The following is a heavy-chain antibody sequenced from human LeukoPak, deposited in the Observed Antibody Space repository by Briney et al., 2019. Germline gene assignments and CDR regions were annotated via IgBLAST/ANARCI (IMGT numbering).Heavy chain of an antibody. J-gene: IGHJ4*02. V-gene: IGHV3-21*01. CDR2: ISSSSSYI. CDR1: GFTFSSYS. Sequence: PGGSLRLSCAASGFTFSSYSTDWVRQAPGKGLEWVSSISSSSSYIYYADSVKGRFTISRDNAKNSLYLQMNSLRAEDTAVYYCARVLRLVRGVIDYWGQGTLVTVSS. D-gene: IGHD3-10*01. CDR3: ARVLRLVRGVIDY.